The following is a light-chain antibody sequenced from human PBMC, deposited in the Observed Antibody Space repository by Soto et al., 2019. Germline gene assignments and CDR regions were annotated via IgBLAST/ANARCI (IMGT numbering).Light chain of an antibody. Sequence: SALTQPASASGTPGQRVTISWSGSSSNIGSNYVNWYQHLPGTAPKLLIYSDDQRPSGVPDRFSGSKSGTSASLAISGLQSEDEADYFCTAWNDNPNGPGYVFGTGTKVTVL. CDR3: TAWNDNPNGPGYV. V-gene: IGLV1-44*01. CDR1: SSNIGSNY. J-gene: IGLJ1*01. CDR2: SDD.